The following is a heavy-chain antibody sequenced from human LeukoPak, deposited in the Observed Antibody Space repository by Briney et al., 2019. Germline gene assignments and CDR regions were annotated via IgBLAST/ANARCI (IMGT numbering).Heavy chain of an antibody. V-gene: IGHV3-7*03. Sequence: GGSLRLSCAASGFTFGIWWMSWVRQAPGKGLEGVAKINQDGSEKYYVDSVEGRFTISRDNAENSLYLQMNSLRADDTAVYYCARGHLDFRLWGQGSLVTVSS. D-gene: IGHD3-3*01. J-gene: IGHJ4*02. CDR2: INQDGSEK. CDR3: ARGHLDFRL. CDR1: GFTFGIWW.